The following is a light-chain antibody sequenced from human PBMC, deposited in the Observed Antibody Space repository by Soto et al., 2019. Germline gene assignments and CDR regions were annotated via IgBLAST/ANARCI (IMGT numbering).Light chain of an antibody. CDR1: QSVSSN. V-gene: IGKV3-20*01. Sequence: EIVMTQSPGTLSVSPGERATLSCRARQSVSSNLAWYQQKPGQAPRLLIYGASTRATGIPARFSGSGSGTDFTLTISRLEPEDFAVYYCQQYGSSPWTFGQGTKVDIK. J-gene: IGKJ1*01. CDR3: QQYGSSPWT. CDR2: GAS.